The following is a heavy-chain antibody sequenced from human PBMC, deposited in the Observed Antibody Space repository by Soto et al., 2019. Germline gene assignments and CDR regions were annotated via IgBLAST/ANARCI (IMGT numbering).Heavy chain of an antibody. CDR2: FDPEDGET. Sequence: RASVKVSCKVSGYTLTELSMHWVRQAPGKGLEWMGGFDPEDGETIYAQKFQGRVTMTEDTSTDTAYMELSSLRSEDTAVYYCATGRDRDYGDYVYNYWGQGTLVTVSS. J-gene: IGHJ4*02. D-gene: IGHD4-17*01. CDR1: GYTLTELS. V-gene: IGHV1-24*01. CDR3: ATGRDRDYGDYVYNY.